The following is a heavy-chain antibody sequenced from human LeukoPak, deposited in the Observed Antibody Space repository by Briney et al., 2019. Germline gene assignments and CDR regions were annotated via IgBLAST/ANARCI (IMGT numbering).Heavy chain of an antibody. D-gene: IGHD1-26*01. J-gene: IGHJ4*02. Sequence: PSETLSLTCTVSVGSINNDIRTWIRQPAGKGLEWIGYIYYSGNTKYNPSLKSRVTISVNTSKNQFSLNLNSVTAVATAVYYCARGSIVGTTLLWGQGTLVTVSS. CDR2: IYYSGNT. CDR1: VGSINNDI. CDR3: ARGSIVGTTLL. V-gene: IGHV4-59*01.